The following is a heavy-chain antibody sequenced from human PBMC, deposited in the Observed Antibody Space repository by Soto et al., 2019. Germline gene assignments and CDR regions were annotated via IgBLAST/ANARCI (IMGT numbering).Heavy chain of an antibody. Sequence: PSETLSLTCAVSGGSISSSNWWSWVRQPPGKGLEWIGEIYHSGSTNYNPSLKSRVTISVDKSKNHFSLKLSSVTAADTAVYYCARREGRFLEWLPDLYFDYWGQGTLVTVSS. CDR3: ARREGRFLEWLPDLYFDY. J-gene: IGHJ4*02. D-gene: IGHD3-3*01. V-gene: IGHV4-4*02. CDR2: IYHSGST. CDR1: GGSISSSNW.